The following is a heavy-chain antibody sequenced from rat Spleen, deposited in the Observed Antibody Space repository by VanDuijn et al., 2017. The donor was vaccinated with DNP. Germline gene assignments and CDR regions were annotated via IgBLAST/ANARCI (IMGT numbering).Heavy chain of an antibody. V-gene: IGHV6-8*01. J-gene: IGHJ4*01. Sequence: EVQLVETGGSLVQPGKSLKLTCATSGFTFSNAWMHWVRQSPEKQLEWVAQIKAKSNNYATYYAESVKGRFTISRDDSKSSVYLQMNSLKEEDTAIYYCAGADGRYYYTYAMDAWGQGTSVTVSS. CDR3: AGADGRYYYTYAMDA. CDR2: IKAKSNNYAT. CDR1: GFTFSNAW. D-gene: IGHD1-12*02.